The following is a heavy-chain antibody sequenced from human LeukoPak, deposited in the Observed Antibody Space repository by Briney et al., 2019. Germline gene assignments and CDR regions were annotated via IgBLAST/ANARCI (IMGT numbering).Heavy chain of an antibody. V-gene: IGHV3-11*06. J-gene: IGHJ4*02. D-gene: IGHD3-10*01. Sequence: GRFTISRDNAKNSLYLQMNSLRPEDTSIYYCARRGPYFDYWGQGILVTVSS. CDR3: ARRGPYFDY.